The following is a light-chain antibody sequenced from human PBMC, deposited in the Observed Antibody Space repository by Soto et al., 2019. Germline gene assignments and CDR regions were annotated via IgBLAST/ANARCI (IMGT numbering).Light chain of an antibody. V-gene: IGKV3-15*01. Sequence: EIVMTQSPATLSVSPEERATLSCRASQSINSDLAWYQQRPGQAPRLLIYDASTRATGVPARFSGSGSGTEFTLTITSLQSEDFAVYYCQLYYNWPPALTFGGGTKVEIK. CDR2: DAS. J-gene: IGKJ4*01. CDR3: QLYYNWPPALT. CDR1: QSINSD.